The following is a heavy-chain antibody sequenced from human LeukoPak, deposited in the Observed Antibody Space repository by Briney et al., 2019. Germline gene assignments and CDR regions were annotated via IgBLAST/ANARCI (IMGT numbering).Heavy chain of an antibody. V-gene: IGHV3-7*03. J-gene: IGHJ6*02. CDR3: ASVEYYDSSGYYSLDYYYYGMDV. CDR1: GFIFNNYW. CDR2: IKQDGSEK. Sequence: GGSLRLSCAASGFIFNNYWMNWVRQAPGKGLEWVANIKQDGSEKYYVDSVKGRFTISRDNAKNSLYLQMNSLRAEDTAVYYCASVEYYDSSGYYSLDYYYYGMDVWGQGTTVTVSS. D-gene: IGHD3-22*01.